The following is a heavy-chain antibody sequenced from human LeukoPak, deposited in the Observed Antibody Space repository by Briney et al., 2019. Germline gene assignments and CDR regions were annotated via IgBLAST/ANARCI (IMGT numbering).Heavy chain of an antibody. CDR1: GFTFSNYA. V-gene: IGHV3-30-3*01. J-gene: IGHJ5*02. Sequence: SGRSLRLSCAASGFTFSNYAMHWVRQAPGKGLEWVAVISYDGSNKYCADSVKGRFTISRDNSKNTLYLQMNSLRAEDTAVYYCARETIVVVINNWFDPWGQGTLVTVSS. CDR3: ARETIVVVINNWFDP. CDR2: ISYDGSNK. D-gene: IGHD3-22*01.